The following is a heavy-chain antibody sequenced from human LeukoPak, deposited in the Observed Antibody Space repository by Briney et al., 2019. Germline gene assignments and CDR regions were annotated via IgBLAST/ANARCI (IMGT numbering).Heavy chain of an antibody. CDR2: INYSGSS. J-gene: IGHJ4*02. CDR1: GDSLSTDY. D-gene: IGHD2-21*01. CDR3: ARLDCISDTCYNY. V-gene: IGHV4-59*08. Sequence: PSETLSLSCIVSGDSLSTDYWSWIRQSPGKGLEWIGYINYSGSSEYNPPLKSRITISVDRSKNQVSLKMRSVTAADTAVYYCARLDCISDTCYNYWALGALVTVSS.